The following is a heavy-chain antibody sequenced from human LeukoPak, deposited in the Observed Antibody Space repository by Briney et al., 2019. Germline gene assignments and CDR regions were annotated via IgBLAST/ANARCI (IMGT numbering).Heavy chain of an antibody. J-gene: IGHJ5*02. Sequence: GRSLRLSCAASGFTFSNHGVHWVRQAPGKGLEWVAIISRDGNNKYYADSVKGRFTISRDNSKNTLYLQMNSLIAVDTAMYYCAKGPSTSGGVIVSWGQGTLVTVSS. V-gene: IGHV3-30*18. D-gene: IGHD3-16*01. CDR2: ISRDGNNK. CDR1: GFTFSNHG. CDR3: AKGPSTSGGVIVS.